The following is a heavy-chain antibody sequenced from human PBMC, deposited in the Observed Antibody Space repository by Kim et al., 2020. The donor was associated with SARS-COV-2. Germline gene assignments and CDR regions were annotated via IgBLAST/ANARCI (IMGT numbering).Heavy chain of an antibody. V-gene: IGHV4-39*01. J-gene: IGHJ6*02. D-gene: IGHD3-16*01. Sequence: YNPSLKSRVTISVDTSKNQFSLKLSSVTAADTAVYYCAFITFGGVEGMDVWGQGTTVTVSS. CDR3: AFITFGGVEGMDV.